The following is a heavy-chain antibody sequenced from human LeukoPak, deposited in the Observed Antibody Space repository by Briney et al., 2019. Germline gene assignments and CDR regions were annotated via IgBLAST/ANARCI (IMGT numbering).Heavy chain of an antibody. J-gene: IGHJ4*02. D-gene: IGHD4-23*01. CDR3: ARGWLAETTVVTPYNY. CDR1: GGTFSSYA. Sequence: SVKVSCKASGGTFSSYAISWVRQAPGQGLEWMGGITPIFGTANYAQKFQGRVTITAVESMSTAYMELSSLRSEDTAVYYCARGWLAETTVVTPYNYWGQGTLVTVSS. V-gene: IGHV1-69*13. CDR2: ITPIFGTA.